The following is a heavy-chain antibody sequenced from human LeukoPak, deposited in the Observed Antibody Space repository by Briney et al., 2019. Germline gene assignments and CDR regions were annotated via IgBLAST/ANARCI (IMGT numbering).Heavy chain of an antibody. J-gene: IGHJ4*02. Sequence: GSLRLSCAASGFTFDDYGLSGVRQVPGKGLGWSSGLNWNGASTGYADSVKCRFSISSDNAKNTLYLQMNSLRDEDTAVYYCARDGGPFTIFGVAIPPLDYWGQGTLVTVSS. CDR3: ARDGGPFTIFGVAIPPLDY. CDR2: LNWNGAST. D-gene: IGHD3-3*01. CDR1: GFTFDDYG. V-gene: IGHV3-20*04.